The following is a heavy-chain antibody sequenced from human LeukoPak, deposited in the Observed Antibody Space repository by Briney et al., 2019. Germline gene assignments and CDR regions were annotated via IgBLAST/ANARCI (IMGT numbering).Heavy chain of an antibody. D-gene: IGHD3-22*01. Sequence: PGGSLRLSCAASGFTFSTYWMHWVRQAPGKGLEWVANIKTDGSDMRYADSVRGRFTISRDNAKNYLYLQMNSLRAEDTALYFCARRERYYYDSSGSADAFDIWGQGTMVAVSS. CDR2: IKTDGSDM. CDR3: ARRERYYYDSSGSADAFDI. CDR1: GFTFSTYW. V-gene: IGHV3-7*03. J-gene: IGHJ3*02.